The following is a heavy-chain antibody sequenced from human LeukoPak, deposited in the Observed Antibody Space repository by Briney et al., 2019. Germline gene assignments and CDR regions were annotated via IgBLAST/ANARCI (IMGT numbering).Heavy chain of an antibody. D-gene: IGHD2-2*01. V-gene: IGHV4-59*03. CDR2: IYYSGST. CDR3: AILKCISTTCPSRYVMDV. CDR1: GGSISSYY. Sequence: PSETLSLTCSVSGGSISSYYWSWIRQPPGKGLEYIGYIYYSGSTNYNPSLKSRVTISVDTSKDQFSLNLTSVTAADTAVYYCAILKCISTTCPSRYVMDVWGQGTTVTVSS. J-gene: IGHJ6*02.